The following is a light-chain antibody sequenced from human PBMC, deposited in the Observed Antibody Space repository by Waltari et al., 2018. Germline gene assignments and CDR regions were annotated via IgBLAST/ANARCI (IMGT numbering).Light chain of an antibody. CDR2: DAS. CDR1: QDIDNY. CDR3: QQYDNLPLT. V-gene: IGKV1-33*01. Sequence: DIQMTQSPSSLPASVGARVTITCQARQDIDNYLNWYQQKPGKAPTLLISDASKLETGVPSRFSASGSGTDFTFTISSLQPEDIATYYCQQYDNLPLTFGGGTRVEI. J-gene: IGKJ4*01.